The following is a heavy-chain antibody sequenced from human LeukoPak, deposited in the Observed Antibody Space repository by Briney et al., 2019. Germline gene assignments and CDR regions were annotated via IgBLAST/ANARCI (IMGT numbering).Heavy chain of an antibody. CDR1: GFNFGRSA. D-gene: IGHD3-22*01. V-gene: IGHV3-21*01. CDR3: ARDPRYDSSGYQAADY. CDR2: ISSSSSYI. Sequence: GGSLRLSCAASGFNFGRSAMTWVRQAPGKGLEWVSSISSSSSYIYYADSVKGRFTISRDNAKNSLYLQMNSLRAEDTAVYYCARDPRYDSSGYQAADYWGQGTLVTVSS. J-gene: IGHJ4*02.